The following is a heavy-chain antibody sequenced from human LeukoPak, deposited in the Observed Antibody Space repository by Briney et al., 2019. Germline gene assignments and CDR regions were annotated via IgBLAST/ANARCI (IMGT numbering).Heavy chain of an antibody. D-gene: IGHD3-16*01. Sequence: SVKVSCKASGGTFSSYAISWVRQAPGQGLEWMGGIIPIFGTANYAQKFQGGVTITADESTSTAYMELSSLRSEDTAVYYCARSGLRLGELFVYWGQETLVTVSS. V-gene: IGHV1-69*13. CDR2: IIPIFGTA. CDR3: ARSGLRLGELFVY. J-gene: IGHJ4*02. CDR1: GGTFSSYA.